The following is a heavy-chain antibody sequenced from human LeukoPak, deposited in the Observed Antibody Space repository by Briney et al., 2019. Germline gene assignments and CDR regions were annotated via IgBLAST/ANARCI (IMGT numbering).Heavy chain of an antibody. CDR1: GFTFSSYA. CDR3: ARDMEYSGSALDP. Sequence: PGRSLRLSCAASGFTFSSYAMHWVRQAPGKGLEWVAVISYDGSNKYYADSVKGRFTISRDNSKNTLYLQMNSLRAEDTAVYYCARDMEYSGSALDPWGQGTLVTVSS. D-gene: IGHD3-10*01. CDR2: ISYDGSNK. V-gene: IGHV3-30*04. J-gene: IGHJ5*02.